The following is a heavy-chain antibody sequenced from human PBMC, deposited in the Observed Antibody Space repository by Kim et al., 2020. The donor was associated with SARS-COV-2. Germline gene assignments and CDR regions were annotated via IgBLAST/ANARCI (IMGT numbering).Heavy chain of an antibody. V-gene: IGHV3-7*01. CDR1: GFPFNSYP. D-gene: IGHD3-10*01. CDR3: ARLLDTATAFAS. CDR2: IKADGSLK. Sequence: GGSLRLSCAVSGFPFNSYPMSWVRQAPGKGLEWVASIKADGSLKYYLDSVRGRFTISKDRAKNSLLLQMNSLRVEDTAVYYCARLLDTATAFASWGQGT. J-gene: IGHJ4*02.